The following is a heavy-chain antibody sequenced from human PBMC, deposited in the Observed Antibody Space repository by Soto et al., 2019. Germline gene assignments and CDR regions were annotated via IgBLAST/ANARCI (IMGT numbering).Heavy chain of an antibody. CDR1: GGSFSGYY. D-gene: IGHD3-22*01. CDR2: INHSGST. V-gene: IGHV4-34*01. Sequence: SETLSLTCAVYGGSFSGYYWSWIRQPPGKGLEWIGEINHSGSTNYNPSLKSRVTISVDTSKNQFSLKLSSVTAADTVVYYCARGIMYDSSPNFDYWGQGTLVTVSS. J-gene: IGHJ4*02. CDR3: ARGIMYDSSPNFDY.